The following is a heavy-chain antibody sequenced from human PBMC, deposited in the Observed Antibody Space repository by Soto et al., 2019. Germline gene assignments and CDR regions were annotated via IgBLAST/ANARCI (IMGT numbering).Heavy chain of an antibody. Sequence: QVQLQESGPGLVKPSETLSLTCTVSGGSISSYYWSWIRQPPGKGLEWIGCIYYSGSTNYNPSLRGRVTISVDTSKNRFSLKLSSVTAADTAVYYCARGSGWHWADYWGQGTLVTVSS. J-gene: IGHJ4*02. CDR1: GGSISSYY. V-gene: IGHV4-59*08. CDR2: IYYSGST. CDR3: ARGSGWHWADY. D-gene: IGHD6-19*01.